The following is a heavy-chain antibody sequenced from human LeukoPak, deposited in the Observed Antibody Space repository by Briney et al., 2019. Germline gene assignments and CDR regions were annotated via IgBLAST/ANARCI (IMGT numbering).Heavy chain of an antibody. J-gene: IGHJ6*04. D-gene: IGHD3-10*02. CDR2: ISSSSSPI. CDR3: AELGITMIGGV. CDR1: GFTFSSYS. V-gene: IGHV3-48*01. Sequence: GGSLRLSCAASGFTFSSYSMNWVRQAPGKGLEWITYISSSSSPIYYADSVKGRFTVSRDNAKNSLYLQMNSLRAEDTAVYYCAELGITMIGGVWGKGTTVTISS.